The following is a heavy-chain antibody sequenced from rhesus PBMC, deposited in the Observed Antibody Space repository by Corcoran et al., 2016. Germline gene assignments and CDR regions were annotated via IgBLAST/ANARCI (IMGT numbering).Heavy chain of an antibody. Sequence: QVQLQESGPGLVKPSETLSLTCAVSGVSISDDSYWSGIRQPLGKGMGWIGYIYGSVWANNYNPSLKHRVTISIDTSKNQFSLKLRSETAADTAVDYCAREKYEDDYGYYYTFPLDYWGQGVLVTVSS. CDR1: GVSISDDSY. D-gene: IGHD3-9*01. J-gene: IGHJ4*01. V-gene: IGHV4-106*01. CDR3: AREKYEDDYGYYYTFPLDY. CDR2: IYGSVWAN.